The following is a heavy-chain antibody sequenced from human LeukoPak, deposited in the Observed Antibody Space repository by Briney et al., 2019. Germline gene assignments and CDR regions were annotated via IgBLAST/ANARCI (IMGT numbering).Heavy chain of an antibody. CDR2: ISSSSSYI. CDR3: ARDSRGMAYYDFWSGYWASPFDY. D-gene: IGHD3-3*01. CDR1: GFTFSSYS. Sequence: GGSLRLSCAASGFTFSSYSMNWVRQAPGKGLEWVSSISSSSSYIYYADSVKGRFTISRDNAKNSLYLQTNSLRAEDTAVYYCARDSRGMAYYDFWSGYWASPFDYWGQGTLVTVSS. V-gene: IGHV3-21*01. J-gene: IGHJ4*02.